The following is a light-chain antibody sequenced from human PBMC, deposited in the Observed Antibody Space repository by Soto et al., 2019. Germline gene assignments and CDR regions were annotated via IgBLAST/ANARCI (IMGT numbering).Light chain of an antibody. CDR3: SSYTSSNTWV. CDR1: SSDVGGYNY. CDR2: EVS. V-gene: IGLV2-14*01. J-gene: IGLJ3*02. Sequence: QSALTQPASVSGSPGQSITISCTGTSSDVGGYNYVSWYQQHPGKAPKLMIYEVSNRPSGVSNRFSGSKSANTASLTISGIQAEDEADYYCSSYTSSNTWVFGGGTKLTVL.